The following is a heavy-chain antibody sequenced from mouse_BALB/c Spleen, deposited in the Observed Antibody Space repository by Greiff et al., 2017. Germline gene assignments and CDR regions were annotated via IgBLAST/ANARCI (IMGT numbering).Heavy chain of an antibody. CDR3: ARPYGNSSYWYFDV. V-gene: IGHV5-12-2*01. CDR2: INNGGGST. D-gene: IGHD2-1*01. Sequence: EVQVVESGGGLVQPGGSLKLSCAASGFTFSSYTMSWVRQTPEKRLEWVAYINNGGGSTYYPDTVKGRFTISRDNAKNTLYLQMSSLKSEDTAMYYCARPYGNSSYWYFDVWGAGTTVTVSS. J-gene: IGHJ1*01. CDR1: GFTFSSYT.